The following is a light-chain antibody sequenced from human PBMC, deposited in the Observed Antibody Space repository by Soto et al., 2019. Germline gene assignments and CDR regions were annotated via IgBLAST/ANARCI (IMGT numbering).Light chain of an antibody. CDR2: DAS. CDR3: QQYDTLPPGYT. Sequence: DVQMTQSPSSLSASVGDRVTITCQANQDIRNYLNWYQHKAGQAPKLLIYDASSLETGVPSRFSGSGSVTHFTLTIASLQPEDTETYYCQQYDTLPPGYTFGQGTKLQI. CDR1: QDIRNY. V-gene: IGKV1-33*01. J-gene: IGKJ2*01.